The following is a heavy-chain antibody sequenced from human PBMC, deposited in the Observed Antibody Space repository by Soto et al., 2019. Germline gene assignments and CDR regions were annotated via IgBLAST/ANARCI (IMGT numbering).Heavy chain of an antibody. CDR3: ARAHRSSPRDHWFDP. CDR2: IYTSGST. D-gene: IGHD6-13*01. CDR1: GGSISSYY. Sequence: PSETLSLTCTVSGGSISSYYWSWIRQPAGKGLEWIGRIYTSGSTNYNPSLKSRVTMSVDTSKNQFSLKLSSVTAADTAVYYCARAHRSSPRDHWFDPWGQGTLVTVSS. V-gene: IGHV4-4*07. J-gene: IGHJ5*02.